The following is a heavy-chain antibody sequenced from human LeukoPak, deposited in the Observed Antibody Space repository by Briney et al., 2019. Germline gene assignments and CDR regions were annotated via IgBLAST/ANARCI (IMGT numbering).Heavy chain of an antibody. CDR3: AKDLVRVGATRGGDY. V-gene: IGHV3-21*04. D-gene: IGHD1-26*01. CDR1: GFTFSSYS. Sequence: GGSLRLSCAASGFTFSSYSMNWVRQAPGKGLEWVSSISSSSSYIYYADSVKGRFTISRDNAKNSLYLQMNSLRAEDTAVYYCAKDLVRVGATRGGDYWGQGTLVTVSS. J-gene: IGHJ4*02. CDR2: ISSSSSYI.